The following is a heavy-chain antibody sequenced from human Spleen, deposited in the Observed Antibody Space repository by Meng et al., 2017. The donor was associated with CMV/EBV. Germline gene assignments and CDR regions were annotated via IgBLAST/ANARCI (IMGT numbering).Heavy chain of an antibody. J-gene: IGHJ4*02. CDR1: GFTFRSYS. D-gene: IGHD6-13*01. CDR3: ARMSIAAGGIPGN. Sequence: ASGFTFRSYSMNWVRQAPGKGLGWVSSISSTSSYIYYADSVQGRFTISRDNAKNSLYLQMNSLRAEDTAVYYCARMSIAAGGIPGNWGQGTLVTVSS. CDR2: ISSTSSYI. V-gene: IGHV3-21*01.